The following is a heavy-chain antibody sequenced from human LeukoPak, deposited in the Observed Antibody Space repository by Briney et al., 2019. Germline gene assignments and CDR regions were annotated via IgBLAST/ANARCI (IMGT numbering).Heavy chain of an antibody. CDR1: GGSISNYY. V-gene: IGHV4-59*01. CDR3: ARAGQGWLHIDY. J-gene: IGHJ4*02. D-gene: IGHD5-24*01. CDR2: IYYSGST. Sequence: SETLSLTCTASGGSISNYYWSWIRQPPGKGLEWIGYIYYSGSTNYNPSLKSRVTISVDTSKNQFSLELSSVTAADTAVYYCARAGQGWLHIDYWGQGTLVTVSS.